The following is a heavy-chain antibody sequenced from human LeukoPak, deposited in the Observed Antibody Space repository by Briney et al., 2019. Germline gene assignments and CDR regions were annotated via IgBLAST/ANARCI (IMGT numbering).Heavy chain of an antibody. D-gene: IGHD3-10*01. V-gene: IGHV3-21*01. CDR2: ISSSSSYI. J-gene: IGHJ4*02. Sequence: GGSLRLSCAASGFTFSSYSMNWVRQAPGKGLEWVSSISSSSSYIYYADSVKGRFTISRDNAKNSLYLQMNSLRAEDTAVYYCARDSYYYGSGSVGQFDYWGQGTLVTVSS. CDR3: ARDSYYYGSGSVGQFDY. CDR1: GFTFSSYS.